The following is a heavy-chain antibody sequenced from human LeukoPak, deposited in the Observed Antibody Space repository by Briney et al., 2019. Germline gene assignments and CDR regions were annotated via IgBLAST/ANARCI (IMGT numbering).Heavy chain of an antibody. CDR3: TRYNNDHFDY. CDR2: IAYDGSRA. Sequence: GGSMRLSCVGTGFIFGGYGLHWLRQTPGKGLEWVAVIAYDGSRAFYADSVKGRFTISRDNSKYTMSVQMDDLRAEDSAVYYCTRYNNDHFDYWGQGTLVTVSS. CDR1: GFIFGGYG. J-gene: IGHJ4*02. D-gene: IGHD1-14*01. V-gene: IGHV3-33*01.